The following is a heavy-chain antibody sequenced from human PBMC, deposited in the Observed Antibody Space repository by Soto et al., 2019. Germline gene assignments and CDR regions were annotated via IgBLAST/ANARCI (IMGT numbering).Heavy chain of an antibody. CDR2: ILVDGRT. Sequence: LRLSCAASGFICSSYDMSWVRQAPGKGLEWVSTILVDGRTFYVDSVKGRLTISRDNSKNTVYLQMNSLTAGDTAQYYCAKATATGGGAFDICGQGTMVTVSS. J-gene: IGHJ3*02. CDR1: GFICSSYD. V-gene: IGHV3-23*01. D-gene: IGHD2-8*02. CDR3: AKATATGGGAFDI.